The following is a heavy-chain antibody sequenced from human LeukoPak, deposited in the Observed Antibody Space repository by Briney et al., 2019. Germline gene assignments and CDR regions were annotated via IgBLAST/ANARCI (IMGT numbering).Heavy chain of an antibody. Sequence: SETLSLTCTVSGGSFSSYYWSWIRQPPGKGLEWIGYIYYSGSTNYNPSLKSRVTISLDTSKNQFSLKLSSVTAADTAVYYCARWDYGSGTDFDYWGQGTLVTVSS. J-gene: IGHJ4*02. V-gene: IGHV4-59*01. CDR1: GGSFSSYY. CDR3: ARWDYGSGTDFDY. D-gene: IGHD3-10*01. CDR2: IYYSGST.